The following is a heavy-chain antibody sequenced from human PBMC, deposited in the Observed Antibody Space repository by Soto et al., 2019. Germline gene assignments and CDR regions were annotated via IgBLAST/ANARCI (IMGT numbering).Heavy chain of an antibody. CDR3: AREWRWLYFDY. V-gene: IGHV3-30-3*01. CDR2: ISYDGSNK. J-gene: IGHJ4*02. CDR1: GFTFSSYA. Sequence: VQLVESGGGVVQPGRSLRLSCAASGFTFSSYAMHWVRQAPGKGLEWVAVISYDGSNKYYADSVKGRFTISRDNSKNTLYLQMNSLRAEDTAVYYCAREWRWLYFDYWGQGTLVTVSS. D-gene: IGHD3-3*01.